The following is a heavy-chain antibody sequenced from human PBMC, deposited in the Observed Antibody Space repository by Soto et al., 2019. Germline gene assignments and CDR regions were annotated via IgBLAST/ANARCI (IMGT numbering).Heavy chain of an antibody. V-gene: IGHV3-21*01. J-gene: IGHJ5*02. Sequence: GGSLRLSCAASGFTFTTYTMNWVRQAPGKGLEWVSSISGSGSYIYYADSVKGRFTISRDNAKRSLYLQMMSLTAEDTAIYYCVRGGGGGLFDPWGQGTMVTVSS. CDR3: VRGGGGGLFDP. CDR2: ISGSGSYI. CDR1: GFTFTTYT. D-gene: IGHD2-15*01.